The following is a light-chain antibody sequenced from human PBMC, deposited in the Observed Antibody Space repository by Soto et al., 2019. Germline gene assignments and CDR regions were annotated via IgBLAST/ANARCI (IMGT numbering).Light chain of an antibody. Sequence: IQLTQFPSSRSASVGDRVTITCQASQGISSSLGWYQQKPGKAPKLLIYTASTLQSGVPSRFSGSGSGTDFTLTIRSLQPEDFATYYCQQLNSYPRTFGQGTKVDIK. V-gene: IGKV1-9*01. CDR2: TAS. CDR3: QQLNSYPRT. CDR1: QGISSS. J-gene: IGKJ1*01.